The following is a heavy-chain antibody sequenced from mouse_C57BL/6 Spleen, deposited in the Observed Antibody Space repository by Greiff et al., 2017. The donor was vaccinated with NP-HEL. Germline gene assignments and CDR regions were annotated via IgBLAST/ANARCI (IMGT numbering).Heavy chain of an antibody. V-gene: IGHV1-54*01. CDR3: ARSLRWFAY. J-gene: IGHJ3*01. CDR1: GYAFTNYL. Sequence: QVQLQQSGAELVRPGTSVKVSCKASGYAFTNYLIEWVKQRPGQGLEWIGVINPGSGGTNYNEKFKGKATLTADKSSSTAYMQLSSLTSEDSAVYFCARSLRWFAYWGQGTLVTVSA. CDR2: INPGSGGT. D-gene: IGHD1-1*01.